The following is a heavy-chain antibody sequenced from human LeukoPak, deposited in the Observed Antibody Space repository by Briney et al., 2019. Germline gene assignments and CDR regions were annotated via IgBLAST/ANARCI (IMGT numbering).Heavy chain of an antibody. J-gene: IGHJ4*02. CDR2: INHSGST. D-gene: IGHD5-12*01. Sequence: SETLSLTCAVYGGSFSGYSWSWVRQPPGKGLEWIGEINHSGSTNYNPSLKSRVTISVDTSKNQFSLKLSSVTAADTAVYYCARVRWLRRIDYWGQGTLVTVSS. CDR3: ARVRWLRRIDY. V-gene: IGHV4-34*01. CDR1: GGSFSGYS.